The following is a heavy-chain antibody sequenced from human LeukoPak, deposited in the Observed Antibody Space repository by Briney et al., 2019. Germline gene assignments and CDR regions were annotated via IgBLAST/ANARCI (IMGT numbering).Heavy chain of an antibody. Sequence: KPSETLSLTCYVSGGSIGRSSYYWGWIRQPPGKGLEWIGNIYYTGTTNYNPSLKSRVTISVDTSKSQFSLKLSSVTAADTAVYYCARRWGYGDYDFDYWGQGTLVTVSS. D-gene: IGHD4-17*01. CDR1: GGSIGRSSYY. V-gene: IGHV4-39*01. J-gene: IGHJ4*02. CDR3: ARRWGYGDYDFDY. CDR2: IYYTGTT.